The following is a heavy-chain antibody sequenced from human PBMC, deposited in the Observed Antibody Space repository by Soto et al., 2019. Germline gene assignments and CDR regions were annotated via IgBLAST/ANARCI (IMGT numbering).Heavy chain of an antibody. CDR3: STGYCNGGGCYGVGSFCGY. CDR2: IRSKTDGGTI. Sequence: EVQLVESGGALVKPGGSLRLSCAASGFTFNNAWMNWVRQAPGKGLEWVGRIRSKTDGGTIDYAAPVKGRFTISRDDSKNTLYLQINSLKTEDTAVYYCSTGYCNGGGCYGVGSFCGYWGQGTLVTVSS. CDR1: GFTFNNAW. V-gene: IGHV3-15*07. J-gene: IGHJ4*02. D-gene: IGHD2-15*01.